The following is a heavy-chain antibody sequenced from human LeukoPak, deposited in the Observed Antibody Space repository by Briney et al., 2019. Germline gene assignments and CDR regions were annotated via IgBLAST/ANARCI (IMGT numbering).Heavy chain of an antibody. Sequence: PSETLSLTCAVYGGSFSGYYWSWIRQPPGKGLEWIGEINHSGSTNYNPSLKSRVTISVDTSKNQFSLKLSSVTAADTAVYYCARRGMGSSSSYWGQGTLVTVSS. CDR2: INHSGST. CDR1: GGSFSGYY. J-gene: IGHJ4*02. V-gene: IGHV4-34*01. CDR3: ARRGMGSSSSY. D-gene: IGHD6-6*01.